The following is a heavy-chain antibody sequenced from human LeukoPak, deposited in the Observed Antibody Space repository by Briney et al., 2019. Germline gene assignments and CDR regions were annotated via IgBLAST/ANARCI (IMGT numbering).Heavy chain of an antibody. CDR1: GFTFSSYG. Sequence: PGGSLGLSCAASGFTFSSYGMHWVRQAPGKGLEWVAVISYDGSNKYYADSVKGRFTISRDNSKNTLYLQMNSLRAEDTAVYYCAKASAYSSSAPLWGQGTLVTVSS. J-gene: IGHJ4*02. CDR2: ISYDGSNK. V-gene: IGHV3-30*18. CDR3: AKASAYSSSAPL. D-gene: IGHD6-13*01.